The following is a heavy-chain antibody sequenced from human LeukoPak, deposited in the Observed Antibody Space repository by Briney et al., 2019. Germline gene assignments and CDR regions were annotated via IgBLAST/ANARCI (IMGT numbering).Heavy chain of an antibody. CDR3: ARGPIYYYDSSGYYYGGDFDY. CDR2: IIPIFGTA. Sequence: SVKVSCTASGGTFSSYAISWVRQAPGQGLDWMGGIIPIFGTANYAQKFQGRVTITTDESTSTAYMELSSLRSEDTAVYYCARGPIYYYDSSGYYYGGDFDYWGQGTLVTVSS. V-gene: IGHV1-69*05. J-gene: IGHJ4*02. CDR1: GGTFSSYA. D-gene: IGHD3-22*01.